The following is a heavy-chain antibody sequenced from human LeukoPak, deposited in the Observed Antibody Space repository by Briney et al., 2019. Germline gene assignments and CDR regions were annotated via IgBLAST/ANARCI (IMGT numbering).Heavy chain of an antibody. V-gene: IGHV1-3*01. CDR2: INAGNGNI. Sequence: GASVKVSCKASGYTFTSYAIHWVRQAPGQRLEWMGRINAGNGNIIYSQNFHDRITITRDTSASTVYMELTSLRSEDTAVYYCGKSAPSGFDPWGQGTLVTVSS. J-gene: IGHJ5*02. CDR3: GKSAPSGFDP. CDR1: GYTFTSYA.